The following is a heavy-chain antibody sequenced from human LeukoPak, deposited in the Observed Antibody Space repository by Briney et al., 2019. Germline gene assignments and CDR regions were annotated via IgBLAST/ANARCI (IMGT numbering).Heavy chain of an antibody. V-gene: IGHV1-18*01. CDR1: GYTFTSYG. D-gene: IGHD5-18*01. Sequence: AAVKVSCKASGYTFTSYGISWVRQTPGQGLEWMGWISAYNGNTNYAQKLRGRVTMTTDTSTRTAYMELRSLRSDDTAVYYCARENRGYSYGSYFDYWGQGTLVTVSS. CDR3: ARENRGYSYGSYFDY. CDR2: ISAYNGNT. J-gene: IGHJ4*02.